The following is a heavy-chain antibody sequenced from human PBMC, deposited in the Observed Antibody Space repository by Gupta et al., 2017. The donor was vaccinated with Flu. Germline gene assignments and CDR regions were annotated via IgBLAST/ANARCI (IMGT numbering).Heavy chain of an antibody. Sequence: EVHLVESGGGLVKPGGSLRLSCAASGFTFSNAWMNWVRQAPGKGLEGVGRIRGNTGGGTTDYAAPVKGRFTISRDDSKNTVYLEMNSLNTEDTAVYYGTTPRPLVGAVASGFDPWGQGTLVTVSS. J-gene: IGHJ5*02. CDR3: TTPRPLVGAVASGFDP. V-gene: IGHV3-15*01. CDR1: GFTFSNAW. D-gene: IGHD2-15*01. CDR2: IRGNTGGGTT.